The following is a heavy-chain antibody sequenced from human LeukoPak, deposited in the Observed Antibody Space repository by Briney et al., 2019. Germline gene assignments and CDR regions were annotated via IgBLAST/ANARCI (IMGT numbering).Heavy chain of an antibody. CDR3: TIGYQWYFDY. D-gene: IGHD6-19*01. CDR1: GFTFSSYS. V-gene: IGHV3-48*04. Sequence: GGSLRLSCAASGFTFSSYSMNWVRQAPGKGLEWVSYISSSSSTIYYADSVKGRFTISRDNAKNSLYLQMNSLRAEDTAVYYCTIGYQWYFDYWGQGTLVSVSS. J-gene: IGHJ4*02. CDR2: ISSSSSTI.